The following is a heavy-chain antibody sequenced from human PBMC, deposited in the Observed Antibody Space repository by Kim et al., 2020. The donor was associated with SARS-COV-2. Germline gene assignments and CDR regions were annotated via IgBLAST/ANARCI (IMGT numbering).Heavy chain of an antibody. CDR3: ARDVSSSWTPNYGMDV. D-gene: IGHD6-13*01. Sequence: KFQGRVTITADKSTSTPYMELSSLRSEDTAVYYCARDVSSSWTPNYGMDVWGQGTTVTVSS. J-gene: IGHJ6*02. V-gene: IGHV1-69*04.